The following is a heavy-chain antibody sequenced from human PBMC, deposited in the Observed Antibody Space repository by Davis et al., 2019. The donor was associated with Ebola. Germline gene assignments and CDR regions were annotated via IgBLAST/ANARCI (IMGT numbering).Heavy chain of an antibody. Sequence: SLKISCAASGFTFSSYAMHWVRQAPGKGLEWVAVISYDGSNKYYADSVKGRFTISRDNSKNTLYVQMNSLRAEDTAVYYCARQSWGPYYYYYAMDVWGKGTTVTVSS. J-gene: IGHJ6*04. V-gene: IGHV3-30-3*01. D-gene: IGHD7-27*01. CDR3: ARQSWGPYYYYYAMDV. CDR2: ISYDGSNK. CDR1: GFTFSSYA.